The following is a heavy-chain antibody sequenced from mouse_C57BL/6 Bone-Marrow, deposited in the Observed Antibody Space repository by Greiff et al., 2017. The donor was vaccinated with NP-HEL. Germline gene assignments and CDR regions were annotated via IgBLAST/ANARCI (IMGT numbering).Heavy chain of an antibody. V-gene: IGHV1-22*01. Sequence: EVQLQPSGPELVKPGASVKMSCKASGYTFPAYYLHWVKQSPGQRLAWIGYINPNNGGTSYNQKFKGKATLTVNKSSSTAYMELRSLTSEDSAVYYCAREVVHFADRGQGTLVTVSA. D-gene: IGHD1-1*02. CDR3: AREVVHFAD. CDR2: INPNNGGT. J-gene: IGHJ3*01. CDR1: GYTFPAYY.